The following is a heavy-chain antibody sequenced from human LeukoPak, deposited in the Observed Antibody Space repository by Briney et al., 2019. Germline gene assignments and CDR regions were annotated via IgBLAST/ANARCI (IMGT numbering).Heavy chain of an antibody. V-gene: IGHV4-59*01. CDR1: DDSIGNYY. CDR3: ARVGGSNFYNYGMDV. J-gene: IGHJ6*02. CDR2: IYFSGST. Sequence: KASETLSLTCTVSDDSIGNYYWSWIRQSPGKGLEWIGYIYFSGSTNYNPSLKRRVTMSVVTSKNQFSLRLTSVTAADTATYYCARVGGSNFYNYGMDVWAEGPRSLSP.